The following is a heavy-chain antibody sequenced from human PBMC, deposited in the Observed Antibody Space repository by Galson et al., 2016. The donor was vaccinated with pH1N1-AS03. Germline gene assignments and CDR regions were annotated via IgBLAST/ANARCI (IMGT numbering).Heavy chain of an antibody. CDR1: GFSFSSYW. J-gene: IGHJ5*02. Sequence: SLRLSCAASGFSFSSYWMNWVRLTPGEGLEWVANINQDGSAVHYVDSVKGRFTISRDNAKNSLYLQMNSLRDEDTAVYYCTRGGYSSTWYWVSWGQGTLVTASS. CDR3: TRGGYSSTWYWVS. CDR2: INQDGSAV. D-gene: IGHD6-13*01. V-gene: IGHV3-7*03.